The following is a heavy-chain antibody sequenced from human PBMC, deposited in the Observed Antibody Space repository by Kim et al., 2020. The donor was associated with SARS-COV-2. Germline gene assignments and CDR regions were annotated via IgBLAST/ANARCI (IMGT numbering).Heavy chain of an antibody. V-gene: IGHV4-59*08. Sequence: YNPSLKSRVTISVDTSKNQFSLQLSSVTAADTAVYYCARQYSGSYFFDYWGQGTLVTVSS. D-gene: IGHD1-26*01. J-gene: IGHJ4*02. CDR3: ARQYSGSYFFDY.